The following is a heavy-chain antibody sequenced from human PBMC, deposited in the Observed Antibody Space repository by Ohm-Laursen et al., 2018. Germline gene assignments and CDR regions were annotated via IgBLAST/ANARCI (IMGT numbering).Heavy chain of an antibody. Sequence: TLSLTCTVSGGSISSYYWSWIRQPPGKGLEWIGYIYYSGSTNYNPSLKSRGTISVDTSKKYFSLNLTSVTAADTAVYYCARSSSWPNYFDYWGQGTLVTVSS. J-gene: IGHJ4*02. CDR1: GGSISSYY. D-gene: IGHD6-13*01. V-gene: IGHV4-59*01. CDR2: IYYSGST. CDR3: ARSSSWPNYFDY.